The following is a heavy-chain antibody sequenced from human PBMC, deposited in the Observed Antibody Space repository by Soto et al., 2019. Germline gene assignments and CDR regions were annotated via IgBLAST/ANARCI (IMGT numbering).Heavy chain of an antibody. CDR2: ISSSSSVI. Sequence: EVQLVESGGGLVQPGWSLRLSCATSGVILSDCAMNWVRQAPGKGLEWVAYISSSSSVIDYADSVKGRFTVSRDNARNSLYLQRNSLRAEDTAVYYCSRDLSWGSNWYYYMDVWGKGTTVTVSS. D-gene: IGHD7-27*01. V-gene: IGHV3-48*01. J-gene: IGHJ6*03. CDR1: GVILSDCA. CDR3: SRDLSWGSNWYYYMDV.